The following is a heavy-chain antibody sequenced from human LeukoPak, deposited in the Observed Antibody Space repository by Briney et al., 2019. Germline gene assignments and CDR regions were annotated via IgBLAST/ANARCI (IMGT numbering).Heavy chain of an antibody. D-gene: IGHD6-19*01. CDR1: GYTFTSYA. V-gene: IGHV3-30-3*01. Sequence: SCTASGYTFTSYAMHWVRQAPGKGLEWVAVISYDGSNKYYADSVKGRFTISRDNSKNTLYLQMNSLRAEDTAVYYCARDRRGYSSGWDLDYWGQGTLVTVSS. CDR2: ISYDGSNK. J-gene: IGHJ4*02. CDR3: ARDRRGYSSGWDLDY.